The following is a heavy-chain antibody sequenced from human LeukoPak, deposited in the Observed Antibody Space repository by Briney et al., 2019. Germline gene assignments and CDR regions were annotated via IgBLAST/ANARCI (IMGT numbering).Heavy chain of an antibody. V-gene: IGHV4-4*07. CDR2: GYTSGGT. CDR1: GGSISGYY. Sequence: ASETLSLTCTVSGGSISGYYWSWIRQPAGKGLEWIGRGYTSGGTNYNPSLKSRVTMSLDTSKNQFSLKLSSETAADTAVYYCARDLAGSGSYWGQGTLVTVSS. CDR3: ARDLAGSGSY. D-gene: IGHD3-10*01. J-gene: IGHJ4*02.